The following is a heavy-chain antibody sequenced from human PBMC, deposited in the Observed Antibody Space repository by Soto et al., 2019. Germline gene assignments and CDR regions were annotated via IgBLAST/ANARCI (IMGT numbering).Heavy chain of an antibody. J-gene: IGHJ6*01. CDR2: INHSGDN. D-gene: IGHD3-3*01. V-gene: IGHV4-34*02. CDR1: GGSLRNYN. Sequence: QLQLQQWGAGLVKPSETLSLTCAVYGGSLRNYNWTWIRQAPGKGLEWIGEINHSGDNNYDSSLKSRVSISVDTTKYQFSLILFAVTDADTAVYYRARGRRQSLFWNGYAFEGPFGLDVWVQGTTVTVTS. CDR3: ARGRRQSLFWNGYAFEGPFGLDV.